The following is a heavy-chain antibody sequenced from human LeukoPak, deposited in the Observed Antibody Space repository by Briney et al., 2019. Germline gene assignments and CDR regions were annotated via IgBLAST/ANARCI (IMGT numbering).Heavy chain of an antibody. CDR2: INPNSGGT. Sequence: GASVKVSCKASGYTFTGYYMHWVRQAPGPGLEWMGWINPNSGGTNYAQKFQGRVTMTRDTSISTAYMELSRLRSDDTAVYYCARSPISIDSSGYYGGGNYFDYWGQGTLVTVSS. D-gene: IGHD3-22*01. CDR3: ARSPISIDSSGYYGGGNYFDY. V-gene: IGHV1-2*02. CDR1: GYTFTGYY. J-gene: IGHJ4*02.